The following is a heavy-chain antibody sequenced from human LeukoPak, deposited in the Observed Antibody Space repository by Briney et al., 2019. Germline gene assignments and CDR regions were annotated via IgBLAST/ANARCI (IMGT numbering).Heavy chain of an antibody. V-gene: IGHV4-39*07. Sequence: SETLSLTCTVSGGSISSSSYYWGWIRQPPGKGLEWIGSIYHSGSTYYNPSLKSRVTIAVETSKNQFSLKLNSVTAADTAVYYCARDKEGIPYSGSYYEYWGQGTLVTVSS. CDR1: GGSISSSSYY. CDR2: IYHSGST. CDR3: ARDKEGIPYSGSYYEY. J-gene: IGHJ4*02. D-gene: IGHD1-26*01.